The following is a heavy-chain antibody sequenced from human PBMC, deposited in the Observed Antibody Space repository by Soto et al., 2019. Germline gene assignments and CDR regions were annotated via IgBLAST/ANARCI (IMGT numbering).Heavy chain of an antibody. D-gene: IGHD3-10*01. CDR2: VSPNGTP. Sequence: QVQLQESGPGLVKPSQTLSLTCTVSGDSISGGYYWSWIRQHPGKGLEWIGYVSPNGTPYYKPSLNSRVSISMDTSKNQFSLEVNSVTAADTAVYYCARDRGSYGMDVWGQGTTVTVSS. V-gene: IGHV4-31*03. CDR3: ARDRGSYGMDV. CDR1: GDSISGGYY. J-gene: IGHJ6*01.